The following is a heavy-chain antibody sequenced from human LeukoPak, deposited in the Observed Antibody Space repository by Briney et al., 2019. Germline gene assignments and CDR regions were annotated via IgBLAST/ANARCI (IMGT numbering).Heavy chain of an antibody. CDR1: GFTFSSYW. CDR2: IKQDGSEK. D-gene: IGHD3-10*01. V-gene: IGHV3-7*03. CDR3: AREEVLWFGELFYDY. Sequence: PGGSLRLSCAASGFTFSSYWMSWVRQAPGKGLEWVDNIKQDGSEKYYVDSVKGRFTISRDNAKNSLYLQMNSLRAEDTAVYYCAREEVLWFGELFYDYWGQGTLVTVSS. J-gene: IGHJ4*02.